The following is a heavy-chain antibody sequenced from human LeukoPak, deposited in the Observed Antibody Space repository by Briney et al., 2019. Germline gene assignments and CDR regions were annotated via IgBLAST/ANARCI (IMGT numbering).Heavy chain of an antibody. V-gene: IGHV3-48*01. D-gene: IGHD3-3*01. J-gene: IGHJ3*02. Sequence: GGSLRLSCAASEFTFSSYSMNWLRQAPGKGRVWGSYISSGSRTIYYVHSVKGRFTTSKADDKNPLYLKMNSLRAEDTAVYYCARDPTILGRGAFDIWGQGTMVTVSS. CDR2: ISSGSRTI. CDR1: EFTFSSYS. CDR3: ARDPTILGRGAFDI.